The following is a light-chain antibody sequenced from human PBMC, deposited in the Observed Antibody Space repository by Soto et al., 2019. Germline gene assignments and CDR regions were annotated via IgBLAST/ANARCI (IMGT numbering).Light chain of an antibody. V-gene: IGLV2-14*03. CDR1: SSDIGSYNY. CDR2: DVT. Sequence: QPASVSGSPGQSITISCTGTSSDIGSYNYVSWYQQHPGQAPKLMIYDVTNRPSGVSNRFSGSKSGNTASLTISGLQAEDEADYYCSSPRSSSFYVFGTGTKVTVL. J-gene: IGLJ1*01. CDR3: SSPRSSSFYV.